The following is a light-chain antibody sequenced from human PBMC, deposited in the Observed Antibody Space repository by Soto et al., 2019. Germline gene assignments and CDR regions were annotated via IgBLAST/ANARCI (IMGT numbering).Light chain of an antibody. V-gene: IGKV1-8*01. J-gene: IGKJ3*01. CDR2: AAS. CDR1: QGISSY. Sequence: AIRMTQSPSSLSASTGDRVTITCRASQGISSYLAWYQQKPGKAPKLLIYAASTLKSGVPSRFSGSGSGTDFTLTISCLQSEDFATYYCQQYYSYPQATFGPGTKVDIK. CDR3: QQYYSYPQAT.